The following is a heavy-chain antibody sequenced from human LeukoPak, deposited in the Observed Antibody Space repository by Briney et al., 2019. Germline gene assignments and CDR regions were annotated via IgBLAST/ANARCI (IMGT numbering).Heavy chain of an antibody. J-gene: IGHJ4*02. Sequence: GESLRISYKGSGYSFTSYWMSWVRQMPGKGLEWMGRIDPSDSYTNYSPSFQGHVTISADKSISTAYLQWGSLKASDTAMYYCARLGYCSSTSCPIDYWGQGTLVTVSS. CDR3: ARLGYCSSTSCPIDY. CDR2: IDPSDSYT. CDR1: GYSFTSYW. V-gene: IGHV5-10-1*01. D-gene: IGHD2-2*01.